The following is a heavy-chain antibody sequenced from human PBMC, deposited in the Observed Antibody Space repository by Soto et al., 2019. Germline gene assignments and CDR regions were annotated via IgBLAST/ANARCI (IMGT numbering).Heavy chain of an antibody. D-gene: IGHD3-10*01. CDR3: ARVQHPAYFDY. CDR2: IYSSENT. Sequence: SETLSLTCTVSGGSVSSNSYSWGWIRQSPGKGLEWIGTIYSSENTYYNPSLLSRVTISVDTSKNEFSLRLSSVTAADTAVYYCARVQHPAYFDYWGQGTPVTVSS. CDR1: GGSVSSNSYS. V-gene: IGHV4-39*01. J-gene: IGHJ4*02.